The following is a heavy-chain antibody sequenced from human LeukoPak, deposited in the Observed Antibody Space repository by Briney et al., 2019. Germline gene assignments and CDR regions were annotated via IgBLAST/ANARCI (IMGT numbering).Heavy chain of an antibody. CDR1: GYRLRNHG. CDR2: IGADSGDTHGAT. J-gene: IGHJ2*01. V-gene: IGHV1-18*01. Sequence: VASVKVSCKASGYRLRNHGISWVRQAPGQGLEWMGWIGADSGDTHGATHYAEKLQGRVTMTTDTSTDTAYMDLRSLTSDDTAVYYCARGSSPYNWYFDLWGRGTLVTVSS. D-gene: IGHD4-11*01. CDR3: ARGSSPYNWYFDL.